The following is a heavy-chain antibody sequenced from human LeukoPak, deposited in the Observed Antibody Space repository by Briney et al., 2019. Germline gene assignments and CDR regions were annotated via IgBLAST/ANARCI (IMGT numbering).Heavy chain of an antibody. V-gene: IGHV4-59*01. D-gene: IGHD3-9*01. CDR3: ARANPGPITIFRHGWFDP. J-gene: IGHJ5*02. CDR2: IYYSGST. CDR1: GGSISSYY. Sequence: PSETLSLTCTVSGGSISSYYWSWIRQPPGKGLEWIGYIYYSGSTNYNPSLKSRVTISVDTSKNQFSLKLSSVTAADTAVYYRARANPGPITIFRHGWFDPWGQGTLVTVSS.